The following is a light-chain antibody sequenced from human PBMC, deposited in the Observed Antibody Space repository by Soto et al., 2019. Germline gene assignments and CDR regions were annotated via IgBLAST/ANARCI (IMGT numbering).Light chain of an antibody. CDR1: QSLAYSDGNTY. CDR3: MQGTYWPIT. J-gene: IGKJ3*01. Sequence: DVVMTQSPLSLPVTLGQPASISCRSSQSLAYSDGNTYLNWFQQRPGQSPRRLIYKVSNRDSGVPDRFSGSGSGTDFTLKISRVEAEDAGVYYCMQGTYWPITFGPGTNVDIK. CDR2: KVS. V-gene: IGKV2-30*01.